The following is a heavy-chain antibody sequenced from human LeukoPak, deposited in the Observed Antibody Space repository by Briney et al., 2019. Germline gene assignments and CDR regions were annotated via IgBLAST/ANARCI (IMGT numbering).Heavy chain of an antibody. CDR3: ARKPYGSGRFDY. D-gene: IGHD3-10*01. CDR2: IYYSGST. J-gene: IGHJ4*02. V-gene: IGHV4-39*01. Sequence: PSETLSLTCTVSGGSISSYYWGWTRQPPGEGLEWIADIYYSGSTSYSPSLKSRVTISVDTSKNQFSLKLNSVTAADTALYDGARKPYGSGRFDYWGQGTLVTVSS. CDR1: GGSISSYY.